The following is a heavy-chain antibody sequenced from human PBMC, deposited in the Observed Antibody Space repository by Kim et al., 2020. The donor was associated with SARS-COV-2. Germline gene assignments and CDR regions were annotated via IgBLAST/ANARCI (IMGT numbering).Heavy chain of an antibody. Sequence: YAASVKGRFTISRDDSKSIAYLQMNSLKTEDTAVYYCTRAYYYGSGSPCFWGQGTLVTVSS. V-gene: IGHV3-49*02. D-gene: IGHD3-10*01. J-gene: IGHJ4*02. CDR3: TRAYYYGSGSPCF.